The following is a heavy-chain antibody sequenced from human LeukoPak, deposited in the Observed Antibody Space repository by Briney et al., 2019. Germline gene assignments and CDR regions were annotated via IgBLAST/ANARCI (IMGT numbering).Heavy chain of an antibody. J-gene: IGHJ3*02. CDR3: ARAQQLVRGRAFDI. D-gene: IGHD6-13*01. CDR2: INAGNGNT. Sequence: VASVKVSCKPSGYTFTSYVMHWVRQAPGQRGDWMGWINAGNGNTKYSQEFQGRVTITRDTSASTAYMELRSLRSEDTAVYYCARAQQLVRGRAFDIWGQGTMVTVSS. V-gene: IGHV1-3*01. CDR1: GYTFTSYV.